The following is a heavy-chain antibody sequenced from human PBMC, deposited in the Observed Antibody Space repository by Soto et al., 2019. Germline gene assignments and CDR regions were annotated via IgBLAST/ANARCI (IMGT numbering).Heavy chain of an antibody. D-gene: IGHD4-17*01. Sequence: QVQLVESGGGLVKPGGSLRLSCAASGFTFSDYYMSWIRQAPGKGLEWVSYISSSGSTIYYADSVKGRFTISRDNAKNSLYMQMNSLRAEDTAVYYCARDLTSGDYGDYVPWYFDLWGRGTLVTVSS. CDR1: GFTFSDYY. CDR3: ARDLTSGDYGDYVPWYFDL. CDR2: ISSSGSTI. J-gene: IGHJ2*01. V-gene: IGHV3-11*01.